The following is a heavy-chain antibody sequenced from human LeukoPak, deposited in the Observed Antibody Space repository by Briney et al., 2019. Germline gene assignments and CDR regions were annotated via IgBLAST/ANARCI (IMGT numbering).Heavy chain of an antibody. J-gene: IGHJ6*02. Sequence: ASVKVSCKASGYTFTGYYMHWVRQAPGQGLEWMGWINPNSGGTNYAQKFQGRVTMTRDTSISTAYMELSRLRSDDTAVYYCAKGHYRYCSSTSCYEDGMDVWGQGTTVTVSS. D-gene: IGHD2-2*01. CDR2: INPNSGGT. CDR1: GYTFTGYY. CDR3: AKGHYRYCSSTSCYEDGMDV. V-gene: IGHV1-2*02.